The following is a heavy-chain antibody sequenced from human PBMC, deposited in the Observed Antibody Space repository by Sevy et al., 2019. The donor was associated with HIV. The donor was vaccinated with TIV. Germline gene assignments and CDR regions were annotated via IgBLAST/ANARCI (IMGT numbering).Heavy chain of an antibody. D-gene: IGHD2-21*02. CDR2: TYHGGSN. CDR3: ARQSGGDRLDYYGMDV. V-gene: IGHV4-38-2*01. Sequence: SETLSLTCGVSNFSISSGYYWGWIRQTPGKGLEWIGNTYHGGSNYYNPSLKSRVAISVDTSTNKLSLRLSSVTAADTAVYYCARQSGGDRLDYYGMDVWGQGTTVTVSS. CDR1: NFSISSGYY. J-gene: IGHJ6*02.